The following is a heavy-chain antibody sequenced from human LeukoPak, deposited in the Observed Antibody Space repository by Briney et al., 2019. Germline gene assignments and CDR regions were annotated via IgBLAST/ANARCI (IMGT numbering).Heavy chain of an antibody. D-gene: IGHD1-7*01. CDR2: INSDGSST. Sequence: PGGSLRLSCAASGFTFSSYWMHWVRQAPGKGLVWVSRINSDGSSTSYADSVKGRFTISRGNAKNTLYLQMNSLRAEDTAVYYCARDAGLELLYYFDYWGQGTLVTVSS. CDR3: ARDAGLELLYYFDY. V-gene: IGHV3-74*01. CDR1: GFTFSSYW. J-gene: IGHJ4*02.